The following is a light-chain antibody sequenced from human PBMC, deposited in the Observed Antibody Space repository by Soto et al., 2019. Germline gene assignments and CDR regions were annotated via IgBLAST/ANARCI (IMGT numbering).Light chain of an antibody. J-gene: IGKJ1*01. V-gene: IGKV1-5*01. Sequence: DIQMTQSPSTLSASVGDRVTITFRASQSISSWLAWYQQKPGKAPKLLIYDASSLESGVPSRFSGSGSGTEFTLTISSLQPDDFAPYYCQQYNSYSTWTFGQGTKVEIK. CDR1: QSISSW. CDR2: DAS. CDR3: QQYNSYSTWT.